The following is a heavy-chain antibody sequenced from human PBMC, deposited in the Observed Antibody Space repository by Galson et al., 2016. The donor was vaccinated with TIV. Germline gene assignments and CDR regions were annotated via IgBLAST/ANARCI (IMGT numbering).Heavy chain of an antibody. Sequence: SLRLSCAASGFTFETYAMHWVRQAPGKGLEWVSGINWNSGDINYADSVEGRFTISRDNAKNSVYLQMNRLRPEDTALYYCAKDRAGYYYAMDVWGKGTPVTVSS. J-gene: IGHJ6*04. V-gene: IGHV3-9*01. CDR3: AKDRAGYYYAMDV. CDR1: GFTFETYA. CDR2: INWNSGDI.